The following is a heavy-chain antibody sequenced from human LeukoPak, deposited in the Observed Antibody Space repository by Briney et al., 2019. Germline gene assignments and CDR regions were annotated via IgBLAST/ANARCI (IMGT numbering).Heavy chain of an antibody. CDR1: GLIVSNSY. Sequence: PEGSLRLSCAASGLIVSNSYMNWVRQAPGKGLEWVSVIYYNGNTFYADSVMGRFTISRDNSKNTLYLQMNSLRAEDTAVYYCARDPNGNLHFDYWGQGTLVTVSS. CDR2: IYYNGNT. D-gene: IGHD2-8*01. CDR3: ARDPNGNLHFDY. V-gene: IGHV3-53*01. J-gene: IGHJ4*02.